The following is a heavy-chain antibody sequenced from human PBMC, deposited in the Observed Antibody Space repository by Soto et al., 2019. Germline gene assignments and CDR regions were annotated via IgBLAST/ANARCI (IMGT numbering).Heavy chain of an antibody. V-gene: IGHV4-39*01. J-gene: IGHJ4*01. CDR3: ARLSLADYVLY. D-gene: IGHD3-16*01. CDR1: GGSISSSSYY. Sequence: QLQLQESGPGLVKPSETLSLTCTVSGGSISSSSYYWGWIRQPPGKGLEWIGSIYYSGSTYYNPSLKSRVTISVDTSKNQFSLKLSSVTAADTAVYYCARLSLADYVLYWGHGTLVTVSS. CDR2: IYYSGST.